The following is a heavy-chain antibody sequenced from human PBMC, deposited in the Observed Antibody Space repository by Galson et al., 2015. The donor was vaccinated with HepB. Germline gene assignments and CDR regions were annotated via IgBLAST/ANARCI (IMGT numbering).Heavy chain of an antibody. Sequence: SLRLSCAASGFTFGDYAMSWFRQAPGKGLEWVGFIRSKAYGGTTEYAASVKGRFTISRDDSKSIAYLQMNSLKTEDTAVYYCIREYSSSSGGLYYYGMDVWGQGTTVTVSS. J-gene: IGHJ6*02. CDR1: GFTFGDYA. V-gene: IGHV3-49*03. CDR3: IREYSSSSGGLYYYGMDV. D-gene: IGHD6-6*01. CDR2: IRSKAYGGTT.